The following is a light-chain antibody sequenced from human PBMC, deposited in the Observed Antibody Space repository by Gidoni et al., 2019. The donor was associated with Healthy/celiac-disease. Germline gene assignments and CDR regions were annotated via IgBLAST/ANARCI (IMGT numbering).Light chain of an antibody. CDR3: QQRSNWPPGVT. V-gene: IGKV3-11*01. CDR2: DAS. J-gene: IGKJ5*01. CDR1: QSVSSY. Sequence: EIVLTQSPATLSLSPGERATLSCRASQSVSSYLAWYQQKPGQAPRLLIYDASNRATGIPARFSGSGSGTDFTLTISSLGPEDFAVYYCQQRSNWPPGVTFXQXTRLEIK.